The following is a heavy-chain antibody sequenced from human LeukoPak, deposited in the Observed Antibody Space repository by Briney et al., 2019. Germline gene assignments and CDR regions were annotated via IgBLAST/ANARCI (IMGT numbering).Heavy chain of an antibody. D-gene: IGHD6-6*01. CDR3: ASSSSEIDY. Sequence: LEWVAVISYDGSNKYYADSVKGRFTISRDNSKNTLYLQMNSLRAEDTAVYYCASSSSEIDYWGQGTLVTVSS. V-gene: IGHV3-30-3*01. J-gene: IGHJ4*02. CDR2: ISYDGSNK.